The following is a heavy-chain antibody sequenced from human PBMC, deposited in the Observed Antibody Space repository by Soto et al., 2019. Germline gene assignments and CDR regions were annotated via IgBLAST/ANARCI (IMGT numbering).Heavy chain of an antibody. CDR3: ARHRKGYSLDY. Sequence: SETLSLTCTVSGGSISSGDYYWSWIRQPPGKGLEWIGYIYYSGSTYYNPSLKSRVTISMDTSKNQFSLKLSSVTAADTAVYYCARHRKGYSLDYWGQGTLVTVSS. J-gene: IGHJ4*02. CDR1: GGSISSGDYY. D-gene: IGHD5-18*01. CDR2: IYYSGST. V-gene: IGHV4-30-4*01.